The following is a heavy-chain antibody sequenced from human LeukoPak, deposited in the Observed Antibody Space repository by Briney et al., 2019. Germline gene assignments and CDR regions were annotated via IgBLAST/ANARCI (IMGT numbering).Heavy chain of an antibody. D-gene: IGHD6-13*01. Sequence: SETLSLTCTVSGGSISSYYWSWIRQPAGKGLEWIGRIYSTGSTNYNPSLKSRVTMSVNTSKNHYSLRRRAVTAADTAVYYCARQIASAGTAGFDFWGQGALVTVSS. CDR1: GGSISSYY. CDR2: IYSTGST. V-gene: IGHV4-4*07. CDR3: ARQIASAGTAGFDF. J-gene: IGHJ4*02.